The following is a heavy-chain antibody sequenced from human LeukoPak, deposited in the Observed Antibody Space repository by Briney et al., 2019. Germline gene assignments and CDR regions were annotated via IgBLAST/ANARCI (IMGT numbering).Heavy chain of an antibody. J-gene: IGHJ4*02. V-gene: IGHV4-34*01. Sequence: SETLSLTCAVDGRSFSGYYWSWLRQPPGKGLEWLGEINHSGSTNYNPSLKSRVTISVDTSKNQFSLKLSSVTAADTAVYYCARGGNYADYWGQGTLVTVSS. CDR3: ARGGNYADY. CDR2: INHSGST. D-gene: IGHD1-7*01. CDR1: GRSFSGYY.